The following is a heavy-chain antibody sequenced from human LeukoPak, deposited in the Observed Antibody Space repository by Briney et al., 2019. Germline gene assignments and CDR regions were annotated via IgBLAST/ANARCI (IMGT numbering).Heavy chain of an antibody. V-gene: IGHV3-48*04. D-gene: IGHD2-2*01. CDR1: GFTFSSYS. CDR3: ARRSVVVPAATYYYYMDV. CDR2: ISNSSSTI. Sequence: GGSLRLSCAASGFTFSSYSMNWVRQAPGKGLDWVSYISNSSSTIYYADSVKGRFTISRDNAKNSLYLQMNSLRAEDTAVYYCARRSVVVPAATYYYYMDVWGKGTTVTVSS. J-gene: IGHJ6*03.